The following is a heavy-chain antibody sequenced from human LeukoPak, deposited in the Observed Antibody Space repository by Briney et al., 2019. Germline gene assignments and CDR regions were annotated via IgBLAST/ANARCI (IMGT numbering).Heavy chain of an antibody. CDR1: GGSISSYY. Sequence: PSETLSLTCTVSGGSISSYYWSWIRKPPGKGLEWIGYIYYSGSTNYNPSLKSRVTISVDTSKNQFSLKLSPVTAADTAVYYCARIKEYSYGLDAFDIWGQGTMVTVSS. V-gene: IGHV4-59*01. CDR2: IYYSGST. J-gene: IGHJ3*02. D-gene: IGHD5-18*01. CDR3: ARIKEYSYGLDAFDI.